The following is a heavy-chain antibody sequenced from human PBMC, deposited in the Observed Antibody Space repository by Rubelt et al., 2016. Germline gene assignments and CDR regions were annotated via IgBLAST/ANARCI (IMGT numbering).Heavy chain of an antibody. Sequence: QVQLVQSGAEVKKPGASVKVSCQASGYTFTNYGMHWVRQAPGQRLAWMGWIDAGNGDTKYSQKLKDRVSITRDASANTAYMERSSLRSEDTAVYYCARANHGDYEDYWGQGTLVTVSS. D-gene: IGHD4-17*01. V-gene: IGHV1-3*01. CDR3: ARANHGDYEDY. J-gene: IGHJ4*02. CDR1: GYTFTNYG. CDR2: IDAGNGDT.